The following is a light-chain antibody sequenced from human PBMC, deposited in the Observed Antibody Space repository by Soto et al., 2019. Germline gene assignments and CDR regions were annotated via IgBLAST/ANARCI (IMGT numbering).Light chain of an antibody. J-gene: IGLJ3*02. CDR2: SNN. Sequence: QSVLTQPPSASWTPGRRVTISCSGSSSNIGSNTVNWYQQLPGTAPKLLIYSNNQRPSGVPDRFSGSRSGNTASLTISGLQSEDEGDYYCSAYTARSTLVFGGGTKVTVL. CDR3: SAYTARSTLV. CDR1: SSNIGSNT. V-gene: IGLV1-44*01.